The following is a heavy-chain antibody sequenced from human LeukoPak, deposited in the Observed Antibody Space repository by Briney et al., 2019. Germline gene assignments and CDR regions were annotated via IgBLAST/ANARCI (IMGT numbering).Heavy chain of an antibody. D-gene: IGHD3-22*01. V-gene: IGHV3-72*01. CDR3: TRMEGYSPYYFDY. CDR1: GFILSDHY. J-gene: IGHJ4*02. CDR2: IRHKADGYTT. Sequence: PGGSLRLSCAASGFILSDHYMDWVRQAPGKGLEWVARIRHKADGYTTEYAASVKGRFTISRDDSKSIAYLQMNSLKAEDTAVYYCTRMEGYSPYYFDYWGQGTLVTVCS.